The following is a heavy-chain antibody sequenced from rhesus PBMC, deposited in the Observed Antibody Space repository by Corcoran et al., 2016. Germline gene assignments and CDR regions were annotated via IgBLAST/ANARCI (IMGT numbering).Heavy chain of an antibody. CDR1: GGSISGGSG. J-gene: IGHJ4*01. Sequence: QVQLQESGPGLVKPSETLSLTCAVSGGSISGGSGWSWIRHPPGPGLVWIGLIFGSMGSTYYNPSLKSRVTISRGTSKNQFSLKLSSVTAADTAVYYCARRNYEDDYGYYPFDYWGQGVLVTVSS. CDR2: IFGSMGST. V-gene: IGHV4S7*01. CDR3: ARRNYEDDYGYYPFDY. D-gene: IGHD3-9*01.